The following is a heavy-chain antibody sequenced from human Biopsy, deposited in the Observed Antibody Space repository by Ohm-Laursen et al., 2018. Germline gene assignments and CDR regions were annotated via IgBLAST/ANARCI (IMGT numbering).Heavy chain of an antibody. J-gene: IGHJ4*02. CDR1: GYTFNDYF. D-gene: IGHD3-10*01. V-gene: IGHV1-2*02. Sequence: ASVKVSCKASGYTFNDYFIHWVRQSPGQGLEWMGWAHPNSGATHSAEKFRGRVTLTRDTSIGAVYIELRRLKSDDAAVYYCARDRMTDVFGGPTRTDVFDSWGQGTPVTVSS. CDR2: AHPNSGAT. CDR3: ARDRMTDVFGGPTRTDVFDS.